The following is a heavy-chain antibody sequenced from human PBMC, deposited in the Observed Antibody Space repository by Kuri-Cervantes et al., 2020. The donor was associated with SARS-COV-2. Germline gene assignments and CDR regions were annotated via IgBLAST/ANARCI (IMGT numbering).Heavy chain of an antibody. Sequence: ESLKISCAVYGGSSSAYYWSWIRQPPGKGLEWIGEINHSGSTNYNPSLKSRVTISVDTSKHQLSLKLSSVTAADTAVYYCAGSPGGVFDCWGQGTLVTVSS. D-gene: IGHD3-16*01. V-gene: IGHV4-34*01. CDR3: AGSPGGVFDC. CDR1: GGSSSAYY. J-gene: IGHJ4*02. CDR2: INHSGST.